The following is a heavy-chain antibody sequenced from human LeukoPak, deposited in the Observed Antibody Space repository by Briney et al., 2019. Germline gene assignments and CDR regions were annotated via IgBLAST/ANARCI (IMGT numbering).Heavy chain of an antibody. D-gene: IGHD3-22*01. CDR1: GGSFSGYY. Sequence: SETLSLTCAVYGGSFSGYYWSWIRQPPGKGLEWIGEINHSGSTNYNPSLKSRVTISVDTSKNQFSLKLSSVTAADTAVYYCARVQPGYDSSGYIDYWGQGTLVTVSS. J-gene: IGHJ4*02. CDR3: ARVQPGYDSSGYIDY. CDR2: INHSGST. V-gene: IGHV4-34*01.